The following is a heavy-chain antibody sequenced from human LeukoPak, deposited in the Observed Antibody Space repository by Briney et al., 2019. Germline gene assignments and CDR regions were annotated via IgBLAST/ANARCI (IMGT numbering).Heavy chain of an antibody. CDR1: GGSISSGSYY. D-gene: IGHD3-22*01. J-gene: IGHJ4*02. CDR3: AREAGYYYDSSGRRSYY. V-gene: IGHV4-61*02. Sequence: TPSETLSLTCTVSGGSISSGSYYWSWIRQPAGKGLEWIGSIYTSGSTNYNPAPKGRVTISVDTAKHQFSLKLSSVTDADTAVYYCAREAGYYYDSSGRRSYYWGQGTLVTVSS. CDR2: IYTSGST.